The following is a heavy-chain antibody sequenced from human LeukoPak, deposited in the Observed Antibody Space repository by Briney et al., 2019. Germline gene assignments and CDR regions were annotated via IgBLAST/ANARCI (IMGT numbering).Heavy chain of an antibody. CDR2: ISSSSSYI. CDR3: ARDTVRRTHYDFWSGYDNFDY. V-gene: IGHV3-21*01. Sequence: GGSLRLSCAASGFTFSSYAMSWVRQAPGKGLEWVSSISSSSSYIYYADSVKGRFNISRDNAKNSLYLQMNSLRAEDTAVYYCARDTVRRTHYDFWSGYDNFDYWGQGTLVTVSS. J-gene: IGHJ4*02. CDR1: GFTFSSYA. D-gene: IGHD3-3*01.